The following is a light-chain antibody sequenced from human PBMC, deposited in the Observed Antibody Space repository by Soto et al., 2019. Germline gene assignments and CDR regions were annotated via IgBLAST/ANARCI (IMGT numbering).Light chain of an antibody. CDR2: GAS. CDR1: QSVSSSY. J-gene: IGKJ4*01. Sequence: EIVLTQSPGTLSLSPGERATLSCRASQSVSSSYLAWYQQKPGQAPRLLIYGASSRATGIPDRFSGSGSGTDFTLTISRLEPEDFAVYYCQQYGSFPPFGGGPKADIK. CDR3: QQYGSFPP. V-gene: IGKV3-20*01.